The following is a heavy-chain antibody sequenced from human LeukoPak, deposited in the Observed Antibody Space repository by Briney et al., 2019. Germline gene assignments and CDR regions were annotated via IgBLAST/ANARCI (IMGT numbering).Heavy chain of an antibody. CDR3: AKRAAPYDILTGYSH. CDR2: ISGSGCST. D-gene: IGHD3-9*01. Sequence: GVSLRLSCAVSVFTFSSYAMSWVRHAPGKGLEYVSAISGSGCSTYYADSVKGRFTISRDNSKHTLYVQMNSLRDEDTAVYYCAKRAAPYDILTGYSHWGQGTLVTVSS. V-gene: IGHV3-23*01. J-gene: IGHJ4*02. CDR1: VFTFSSYA.